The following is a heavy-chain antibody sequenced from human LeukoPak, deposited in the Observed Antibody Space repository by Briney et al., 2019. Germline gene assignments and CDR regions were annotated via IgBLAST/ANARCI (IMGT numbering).Heavy chain of an antibody. J-gene: IGHJ4*02. CDR1: GFTFSSYS. V-gene: IGHV3-48*01. CDR2: IHDGGSPI. D-gene: IGHD6-13*01. CDR3: ARGGSSWFSY. Sequence: PGRSLRLSCAASGFTFSSYSMTWVRQAPGKGLEWISYIHDGGSPIYYADSVKGRFTVSRDNAKNSLYLQMNSLRAEDTAVYYCARGGSSWFSYWGQGTLVTVSS.